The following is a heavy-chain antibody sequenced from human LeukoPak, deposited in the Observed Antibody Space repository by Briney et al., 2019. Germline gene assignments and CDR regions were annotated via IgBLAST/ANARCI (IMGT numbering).Heavy chain of an antibody. Sequence: GGSLRLSCAASGFTFSDYYMSWIRQAPGKGLEWVSYIGSSGSTIYYADSVKGRFTISRDNAKNSLYLQMNSLRAEDTAVHYCAREGTDSSSWYPYYYYYYGMDVWGQGTTVTVSS. V-gene: IGHV3-11*01. CDR1: GFTFSDYY. D-gene: IGHD6-13*01. J-gene: IGHJ6*02. CDR2: IGSSGSTI. CDR3: AREGTDSSSWYPYYYYYYGMDV.